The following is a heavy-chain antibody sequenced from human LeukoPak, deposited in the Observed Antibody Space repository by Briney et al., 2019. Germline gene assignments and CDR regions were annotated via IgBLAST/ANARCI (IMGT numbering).Heavy chain of an antibody. V-gene: IGHV1-69*05. D-gene: IGHD3-22*01. CDR2: IIPIFGTA. CDR3: AREGYYDSSGPANY. CDR1: GGTFSSYA. Sequence: SVKVSCKASGGTFSSYAISWVRQAPGQGLEWMGRIIPIFGTANYAQKFQGRDTITTDESTSTAYMELSSLRSEDTAVYYCAREGYYDSSGPANYWGQGTLVTVSS. J-gene: IGHJ4*02.